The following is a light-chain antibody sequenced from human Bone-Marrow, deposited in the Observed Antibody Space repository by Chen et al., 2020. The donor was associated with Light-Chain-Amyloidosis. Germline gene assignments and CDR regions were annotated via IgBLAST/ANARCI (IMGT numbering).Light chain of an antibody. J-gene: IGLJ3*02. CDR2: DES. V-gene: IGLV3-21*02. Sequence: SYVPTQPSPVSVAPGQTAPIVCGGNNIGSTSVHWYQQTPGQAPLLVVNDESDRPSGIPERLSGSNSGNTATLTNSRVEAGDEADCYCQVWDRSSDRPVFGGGAKLTVL. CDR1: NIGSTS. CDR3: QVWDRSSDRPV.